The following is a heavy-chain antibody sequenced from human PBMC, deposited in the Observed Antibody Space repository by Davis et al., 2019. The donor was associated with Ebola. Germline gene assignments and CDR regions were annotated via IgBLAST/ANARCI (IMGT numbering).Heavy chain of an antibody. D-gene: IGHD4-11*01. J-gene: IGHJ6*02. CDR1: GFTFSSYA. Sequence: PGGSLRLSCAASGFTFSSYAMHWVRQAPGKGLEWVAVISYDGSNKYYADSVKGRFTISRDNSKNTLYLQMNSLRAEDTAVYYCARDDRTVTLSEDGMDVWGQGTTVTVSS. V-gene: IGHV3-30*04. CDR2: ISYDGSNK. CDR3: ARDDRTVTLSEDGMDV.